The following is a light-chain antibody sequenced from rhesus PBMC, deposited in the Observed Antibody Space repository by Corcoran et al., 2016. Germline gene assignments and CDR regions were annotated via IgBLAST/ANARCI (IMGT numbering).Light chain of an antibody. CDR3: QQRNGYPYS. Sequence: DIQLTQSPSSLSASVGDRVTITCRASQDISSYLAWYQQKPGKAPNLLIYDASNLQSGGPSRFSGSGSGTHFTLTISRLQPEDFAVYYCQQRNGYPYSFGRGTKVEIK. V-gene: IGKV1-38*01. CDR2: DAS. J-gene: IGKJ2*01. CDR1: QDISSY.